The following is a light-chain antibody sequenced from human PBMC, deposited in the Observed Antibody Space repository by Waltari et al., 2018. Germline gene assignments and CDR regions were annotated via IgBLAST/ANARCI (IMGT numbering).Light chain of an antibody. CDR1: ESFSRV. CDR3: QHYVRLPVT. V-gene: IGKV3-20*01. Sequence: SCRASESFSRVLALYQQKPGQAPRLLIYDASTMAIGIPDRFSGSGSGTDFSLTISSLEPEDFAVYYCQHYVRLPVTFGQGTTVEIK. CDR2: DAS. J-gene: IGKJ1*01.